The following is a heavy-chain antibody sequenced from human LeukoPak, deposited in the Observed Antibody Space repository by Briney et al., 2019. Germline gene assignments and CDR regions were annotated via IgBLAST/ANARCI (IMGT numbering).Heavy chain of an antibody. CDR1: GGTFSSYA. J-gene: IGHJ4*02. CDR2: IIPIFGTA. V-gene: IGHV1-69*05. D-gene: IGHD2-2*01. Sequence: GASVKASCKASGGTFSSYAISWVRQAPGQGLEWMGGIIPIFGTANYAQKFQGRVTITTDESTSTAYMELSSLRSEDTAVYYCARACGSTSCYLDYWGQGTLVTVSS. CDR3: ARACGSTSCYLDY.